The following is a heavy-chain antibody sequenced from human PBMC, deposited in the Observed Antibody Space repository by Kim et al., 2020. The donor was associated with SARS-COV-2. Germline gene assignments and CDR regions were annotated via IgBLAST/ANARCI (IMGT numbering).Heavy chain of an antibody. J-gene: IGHJ3*02. D-gene: IGHD3-22*01. Sequence: SETLSLTCAVYGGSVNGYSWTWIRQPPGKGLEWIGEINHSGSTNYNPSLKSRVTISVDTSKKQFSLKLSSVTAADTAVYYCARPSFYYDSSDYTRFGNNAAFDIWGQGTMVTVSS. CDR3: ARPSFYYDSSDYTRFGNNAAFDI. CDR1: GGSVNGYS. V-gene: IGHV4-34*01. CDR2: INHSGST.